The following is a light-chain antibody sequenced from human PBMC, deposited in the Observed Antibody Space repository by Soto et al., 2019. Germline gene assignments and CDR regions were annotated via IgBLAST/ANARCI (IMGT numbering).Light chain of an antibody. CDR2: DAS. CDR1: QRVSSY. CDR3: QQYSASPRT. V-gene: IGKV3-11*01. Sequence: EIVLTQSPATLSLSPGERATLSCRASQRVSSYLAWYQQKPGQAPRLLIYDASYRATGIPDRFSASGAGTDFTLTISRLEPEDSAVYYCQQYSASPRTFGPGTKVDIK. J-gene: IGKJ3*01.